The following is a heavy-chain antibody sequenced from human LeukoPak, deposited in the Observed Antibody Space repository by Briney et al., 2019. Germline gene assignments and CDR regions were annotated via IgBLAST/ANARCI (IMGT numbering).Heavy chain of an antibody. CDR2: ISADGQVT. Sequence: GGSLRLSCAGSGFAFGTYAMSWVRQAPGMGLEWVSSISADGQVTYYADSVEGRFTVSRDNSKSTLYLQLNSLRAEDTATYYCARDPYNTILYRLAHWCQGNLVTVSS. J-gene: IGHJ4*02. CDR3: ARDPYNTILYRLAH. D-gene: IGHD3-10*01. V-gene: IGHV3-23*01. CDR1: GFAFGTYA.